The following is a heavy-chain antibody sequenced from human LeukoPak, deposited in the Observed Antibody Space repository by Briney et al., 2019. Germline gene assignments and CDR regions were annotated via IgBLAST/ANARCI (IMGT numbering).Heavy chain of an antibody. Sequence: GGSLRLSCAASGFTFSSYSMNWVRQAPRKGLEWVSSISSSSSYIYYADSVKGRFTISRDNAKNSLYLQMNSLRAEDTAVYYCARDHPYYDILTGYYISGTDYWGQGTLVTVSS. V-gene: IGHV3-21*01. J-gene: IGHJ4*02. CDR1: GFTFSSYS. D-gene: IGHD3-9*01. CDR3: ARDHPYYDILTGYYISGTDY. CDR2: ISSSSSYI.